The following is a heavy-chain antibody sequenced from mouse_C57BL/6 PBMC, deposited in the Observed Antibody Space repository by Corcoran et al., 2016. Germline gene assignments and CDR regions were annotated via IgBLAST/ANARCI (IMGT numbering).Heavy chain of an antibody. CDR3: ARNGSSLFDY. D-gene: IGHD1-1*01. J-gene: IGHJ2*01. CDR1: GYTFTTYG. Sequence: QIQLVQSGPELKKHGETVKISCKASGYTFTTYGMSWVKQAPGKGLKWMGWINTYSGVPTYADDFKGRFAFSLETSASTAYLQINNLKNEDTATYFCARNGSSLFDYWGQGTTLTVSS. V-gene: IGHV9-3*01. CDR2: INTYSGVP.